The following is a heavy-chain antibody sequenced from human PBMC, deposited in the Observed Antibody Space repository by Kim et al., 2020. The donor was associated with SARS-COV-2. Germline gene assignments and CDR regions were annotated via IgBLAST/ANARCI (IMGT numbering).Heavy chain of an antibody. CDR1: GYTFTSYA. V-gene: IGHV7-4-1*02. D-gene: IGHD3-9*01. J-gene: IGHJ6*03. CDR3: ARSRLPLRYFDSDYYYYYMDV. CDR2: INTNTGNP. Sequence: ASVKVSCKASGYTFTSYAMNWVRQAPGQGLEWMGWINTNTGNPTYAQGFTGRFVFSLDTSVSTAYLQISSLKAEDTAVYYCARSRLPLRYFDSDYYYYYMDVWGNGTTVTVSS.